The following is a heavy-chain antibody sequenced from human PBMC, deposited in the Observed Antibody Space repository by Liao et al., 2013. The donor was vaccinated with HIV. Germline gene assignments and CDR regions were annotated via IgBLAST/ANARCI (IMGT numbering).Heavy chain of an antibody. Sequence: QVQLQESGPGLVKPSETLSLICSVSGGSISGYYWSWIRQPAGKGLEWIGRISARGGSHYNPSLRSRVTMSVDSSNNKVFLSLNSVTAADTAVYYCARVRATIVGATIFDYWGQGTLVTVSS. V-gene: IGHV4-4*07. CDR3: ARVRATIVGATIFDY. D-gene: IGHD1-26*01. CDR1: GGSISGYY. CDR2: ISARGGS. J-gene: IGHJ4*02.